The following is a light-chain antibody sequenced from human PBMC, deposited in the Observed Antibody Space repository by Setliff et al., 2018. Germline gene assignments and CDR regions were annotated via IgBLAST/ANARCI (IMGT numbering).Light chain of an antibody. V-gene: IGLV2-14*03. J-gene: IGLJ2*01. CDR1: SSDVGGYNY. Sequence: QSALAQPAAVSGSPGQSITISCVGTSSDVGGYNYVSWYQQHPGKAPKLMIYEVTKRPSGVSDRFSGSKSGNTASLTISGLQAEDEADYYCLSYTSETTHALFAGGTQLTVL. CDR2: EVT. CDR3: LSYTSETTHAL.